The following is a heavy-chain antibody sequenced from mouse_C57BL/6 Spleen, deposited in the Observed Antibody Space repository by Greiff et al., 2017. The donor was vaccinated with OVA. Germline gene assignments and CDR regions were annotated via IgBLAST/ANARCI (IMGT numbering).Heavy chain of an antibody. V-gene: IGHV1-52*01. J-gene: IGHJ2*01. D-gene: IGHD1-1*01. CDR1: GYTFTSYW. Sequence: VQLQQPGAELVRPGSSVKLSCKASGYTFTSYWMHWVKQRPIQGLEWIGNIDPSDSETHYNQKFKDKATLTVDKSSSTAYMQLSSLTSEDSAVYYWARSVTTVDFDYWAKAPLSQSPQ. CDR3: ARSVTTVDFDY. CDR2: IDPSDSET.